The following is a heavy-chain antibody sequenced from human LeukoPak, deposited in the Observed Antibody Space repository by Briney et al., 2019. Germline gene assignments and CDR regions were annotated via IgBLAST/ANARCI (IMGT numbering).Heavy chain of an antibody. V-gene: IGHV4-34*01. CDR3: ARGHKRVWFGEYAYYFDY. J-gene: IGHJ4*02. D-gene: IGHD3-10*01. Sequence: PSETLSLTCAVYGGSFSGYYWSWIRQPPGKGLEWIGEINHSGSTNYNPSLKSRVTIPVDTSKNQFSLKLSSVTAADTAVYYCARGHKRVWFGEYAYYFDYWGQGTLVTVSS. CDR1: GGSFSGYY. CDR2: INHSGST.